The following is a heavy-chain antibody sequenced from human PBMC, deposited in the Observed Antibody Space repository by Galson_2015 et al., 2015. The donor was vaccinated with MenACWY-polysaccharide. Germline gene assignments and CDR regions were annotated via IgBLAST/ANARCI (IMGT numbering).Heavy chain of an antibody. CDR3: ATYYGSGSNPYYCGMDV. Sequence: SLRLSCAASGFTFSNAYMYWVRQAPGKGLEWVGRIKSKRDGGTTDYAAPVKGRFSMSRDDSKNTLSLQMDSLTTEDTGVYYCATYYGSGSNPYYCGMDVWGQGTTVTVSS. V-gene: IGHV3-15*01. CDR2: IKSKRDGGTT. CDR1: GFTFSNAY. D-gene: IGHD3-10*01. J-gene: IGHJ6*02.